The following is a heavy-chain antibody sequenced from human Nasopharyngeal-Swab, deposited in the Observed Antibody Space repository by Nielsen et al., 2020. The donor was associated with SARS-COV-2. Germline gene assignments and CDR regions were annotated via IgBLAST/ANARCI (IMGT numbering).Heavy chain of an antibody. J-gene: IGHJ4*02. CDR2: INHSGST. V-gene: IGHV4-34*01. Sequence: SETLSLTCAVYGVSFSGYYWSWIRQPPGKGLEWIGEINHSGSTNYNPSLKSRVTISVDTSKNQFSLKLSSVTAADTAVYYCARGPRGYDFWSGYYHGSFDYWGQGTLVTVSS. CDR1: GVSFSGYY. CDR3: ARGPRGYDFWSGYYHGSFDY. D-gene: IGHD3-3*01.